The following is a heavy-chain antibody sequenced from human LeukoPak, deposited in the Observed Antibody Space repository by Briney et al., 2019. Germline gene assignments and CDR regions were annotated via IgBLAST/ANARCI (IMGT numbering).Heavy chain of an antibody. CDR2: IRYDGSNK. CDR1: GFTFSSYG. V-gene: IGHV3-30*02. Sequence: GGSLRLSCAASGFTFSSYGMHWVRQAPGKGLEWVAFIRYDGSNKYYADSVKGRFTISRDNSKNTLYLQMNSLRAEDTAVYYCARDGDMRTTTIFGVVLGWGQGTLVTVSS. J-gene: IGHJ4*02. CDR3: ARDGDMRTTTIFGVVLG. D-gene: IGHD3-3*01.